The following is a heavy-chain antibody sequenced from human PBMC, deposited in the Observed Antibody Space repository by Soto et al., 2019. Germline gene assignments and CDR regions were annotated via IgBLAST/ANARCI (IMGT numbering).Heavy chain of an antibody. J-gene: IGHJ6*02. D-gene: IGHD6-6*01. V-gene: IGHV3-30-3*01. Sequence: GGSLRLSCAASGFTFSSYAMHWVRQAPGKGLEWVAVISYDGSNKYYADSVKGRFTISRDNSKNTLYLQTNSLRAEDTAVYYCARDLEASSSPEGDYYYHGMDVWGQGTTVTVSS. CDR2: ISYDGSNK. CDR3: ARDLEASSSPEGDYYYHGMDV. CDR1: GFTFSSYA.